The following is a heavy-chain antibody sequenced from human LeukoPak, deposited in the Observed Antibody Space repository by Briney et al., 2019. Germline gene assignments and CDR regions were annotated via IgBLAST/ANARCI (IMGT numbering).Heavy chain of an antibody. CDR2: INHSGST. CDR3: ASYTSAAGNRNWFDP. D-gene: IGHD6-13*01. V-gene: IGHV4-34*01. CDR1: GGSISSYY. Sequence: SETLSLTCTVSGGSISSYYWSWSRQPPGTGLEWIGEINHSGSTNYNPSLKSRVTISVDTSKNQFSLKLSSVTAADTAVYYCASYTSAAGNRNWFDPWGQGTLVTVSS. J-gene: IGHJ5*02.